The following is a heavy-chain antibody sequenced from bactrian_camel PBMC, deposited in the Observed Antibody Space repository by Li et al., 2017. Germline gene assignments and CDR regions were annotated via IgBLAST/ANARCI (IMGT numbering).Heavy chain of an antibody. Sequence: HVQLVESGGGLVQPGGSLRLSCVVSGWTFSNYYMNWVRQAPGKGLEWVSSIYSDGRAARYGDSVKGRFTISRDNARNTVYLQMNSLKSEDTALYYCATTQNPYCSGAYCYETRGQGTQVTVS. V-gene: IGHV3-2*01. CDR2: IYSDGRAA. D-gene: IGHD2*01. J-gene: IGHJ4*01. CDR3: ATTQNPYCSGAYCYET. CDR1: GWTFSNYY.